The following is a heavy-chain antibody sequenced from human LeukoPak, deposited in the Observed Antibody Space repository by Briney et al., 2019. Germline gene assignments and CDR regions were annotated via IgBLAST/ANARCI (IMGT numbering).Heavy chain of an antibody. CDR1: GGSISSSSYY. D-gene: IGHD3-9*01. J-gene: IGHJ3*02. V-gene: IGHV4-39*01. Sequence: PSETLSLTCTVSGGSISSSSYYWGWIRQPPGKGLEWIGSIYYSGSTYYNPSLKSRVTISVGTSKNQFSLKLSSVTAADTAVYYCARHYFDILTGYATDKGSDAFDIWGQGTMVTVSS. CDR3: ARHYFDILTGYATDKGSDAFDI. CDR2: IYYSGST.